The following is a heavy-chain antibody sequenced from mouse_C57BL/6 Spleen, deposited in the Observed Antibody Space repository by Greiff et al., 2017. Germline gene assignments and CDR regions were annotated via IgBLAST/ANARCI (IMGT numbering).Heavy chain of an antibody. CDR3: TRERDDHGYFDV. Sequence: EVMLVESGEGLVKPGGSLKLSCAASGFTFSSYAMSWVRQTPEKRLEWVAYISSGGDYIYYADTVKGRFTISRDNARNTLYLQMSSLKSEDTAMYYCTRERDDHGYFDVWGTGTTVTVSS. J-gene: IGHJ1*03. CDR2: ISSGGDYI. V-gene: IGHV5-9-1*02. CDR1: GFTFSSYA.